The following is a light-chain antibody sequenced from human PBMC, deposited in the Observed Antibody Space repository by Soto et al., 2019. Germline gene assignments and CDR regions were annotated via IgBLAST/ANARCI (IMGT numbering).Light chain of an antibody. CDR3: QQRSNWTLT. V-gene: IGKV3-11*01. Sequence: EIVLTQSPATLSLSPGERATFSCRASHSVSNNLAWYQQKPGQAPRLLIYDASDRATGIPARFSGSGSGTDFTLTISSLEPEDFAVYYCQQRSNWTLTFGGGTKVHIK. CDR1: HSVSNN. J-gene: IGKJ4*01. CDR2: DAS.